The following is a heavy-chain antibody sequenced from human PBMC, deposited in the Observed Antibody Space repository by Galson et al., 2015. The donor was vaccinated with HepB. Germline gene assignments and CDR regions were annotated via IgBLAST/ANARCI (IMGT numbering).Heavy chain of an antibody. V-gene: IGHV3-15*01. CDR1: GFTFSNAW. D-gene: IGHD1/OR15-1a*01. Sequence: SLRLSCAASGFTFSNAWMSWVRQPPGKGLEWVGRIKSTTDGGTTDNAEPVKGRFTISRDDSRNTLYLQMNSLKNEDTAVYNCKADLCWNKEGWHYFDFWGQGTLVTVSS. CDR2: IKSTTDGGTT. CDR3: KADLCWNKEGWHYFDF. J-gene: IGHJ4*02.